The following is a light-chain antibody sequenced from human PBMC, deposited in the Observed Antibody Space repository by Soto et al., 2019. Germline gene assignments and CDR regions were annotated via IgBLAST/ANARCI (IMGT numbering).Light chain of an antibody. J-gene: IGLJ2*01. Sequence: QTVVTQPPSASGTPGQRVTISCSGSNSNIGSNTVSWYQQLPGTAPKLLIYSNNQRPSGVPYRFSGSKSGTSASLAISGLQSEAEADYYCAAWDDSLNVVVFGGGTQLTVL. V-gene: IGLV1-44*01. CDR2: SNN. CDR3: AAWDDSLNVVV. CDR1: NSNIGSNT.